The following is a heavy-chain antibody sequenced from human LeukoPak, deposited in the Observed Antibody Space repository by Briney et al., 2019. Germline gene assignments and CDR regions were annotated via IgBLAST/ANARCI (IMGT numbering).Heavy chain of an antibody. Sequence: PGGSLRLSCAASGFIFSSYSMNWVRQAPGKGLEWVSSISSSSSYIYYADSVKGRFTISRDNAKNSLYLQMNSLRAEDTAVYYCARDYTHDYGDYFPMDVWGKGTTVTVSS. V-gene: IGHV3-21*01. CDR2: ISSSSSYI. CDR1: GFIFSSYS. J-gene: IGHJ6*03. D-gene: IGHD4-17*01. CDR3: ARDYTHDYGDYFPMDV.